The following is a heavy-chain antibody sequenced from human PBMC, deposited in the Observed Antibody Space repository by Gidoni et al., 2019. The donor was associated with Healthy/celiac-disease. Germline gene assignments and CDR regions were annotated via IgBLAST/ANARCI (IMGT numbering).Heavy chain of an antibody. J-gene: IGHJ5*02. CDR2: IYTSGST. Sequence: QVQLQESGPGLVKPSQTLSITCTVSGGSISSGSYYWSWIRQPAGKGLEWIGRIYTSGSTNYNPSLKSRVTISVDTSKNQFSLKLSSVTAADTAVYYCARDPYYYDSSGEKNWFDPWGQGTLVTVSS. CDR1: GGSISSGSYY. V-gene: IGHV4-61*02. D-gene: IGHD3-22*01. CDR3: ARDPYYYDSSGEKNWFDP.